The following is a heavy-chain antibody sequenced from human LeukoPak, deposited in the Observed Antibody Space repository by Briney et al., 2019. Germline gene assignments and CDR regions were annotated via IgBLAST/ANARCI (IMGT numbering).Heavy chain of an antibody. V-gene: IGHV4-30-4*01. D-gene: IGHD3-22*01. Sequence: SETLSLTCTVSGGSVNSGDYYWSWIRQPPGKGLEWIGYIYYSGSTYYNPSLKSRVTISVDTSKNQFSLKLSSVTAADTAVYYRARGYYDSSGSRYFQHWGQGTLVTVSS. CDR1: GGSVNSGDYY. J-gene: IGHJ1*01. CDR2: IYYSGST. CDR3: ARGYYDSSGSRYFQH.